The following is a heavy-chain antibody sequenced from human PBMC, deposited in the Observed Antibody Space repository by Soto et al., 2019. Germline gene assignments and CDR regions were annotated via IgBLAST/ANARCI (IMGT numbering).Heavy chain of an antibody. D-gene: IGHD5-12*01. CDR1: GFTFSSYG. CDR2: ISYDGSNK. V-gene: IGHV3-30*18. CDR3: AKDFNSGYDFDYYYGMDV. Sequence: GGSLRLSCAASGFTFSSYGMHWVRQAPGKGLEWVAVISYDGSNKYYADSVKGRFTISRDNSKNTLYLQMNSLRAEDTAVYYCAKDFNSGYDFDYYYGMDVWGQGTTVTVYS. J-gene: IGHJ6*01.